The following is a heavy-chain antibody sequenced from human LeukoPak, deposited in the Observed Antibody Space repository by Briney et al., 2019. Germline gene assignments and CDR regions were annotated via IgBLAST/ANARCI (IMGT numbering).Heavy chain of an antibody. CDR1: GYTFTGYY. CDR3: ARDLNFRPILSGWAGPY. D-gene: IGHD2-8*02. Sequence: ASVKVSCKASGYTFTGYYIHWVRQAPGQGLEWMGWINPNSGDTDYAQKFQGRVTMTTDTSISTAYMELNRLRSDDTAVYYCARDLNFRPILSGWAGPYWGQGTLVTVSS. J-gene: IGHJ4*02. V-gene: IGHV1-2*02. CDR2: INPNSGDT.